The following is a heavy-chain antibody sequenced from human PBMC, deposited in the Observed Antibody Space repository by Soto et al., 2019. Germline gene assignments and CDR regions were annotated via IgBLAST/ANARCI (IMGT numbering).Heavy chain of an antibody. CDR3: ARQHRYCSGGSCYDSDDY. J-gene: IGHJ4*02. CDR2: ISAYNGNT. D-gene: IGHD2-15*01. V-gene: IGHV1-18*01. Sequence: ASVKVSCKASGYTFTSYGISWVRQAPGQGLEWMGWISAYNGNTNYAQKLQGRVTMTTDTSTSTAYMELRSLRSDDTAVYYCARQHRYCSGGSCYDSDDYWGQGTLVTVSS. CDR1: GYTFTSYG.